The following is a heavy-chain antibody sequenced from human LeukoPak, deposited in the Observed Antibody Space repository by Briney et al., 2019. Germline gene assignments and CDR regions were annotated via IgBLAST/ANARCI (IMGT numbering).Heavy chain of an antibody. V-gene: IGHV1-69*05. CDR1: GGTFSSYA. J-gene: IGHJ3*02. CDR2: IIPIFGTA. D-gene: IGHD3-16*02. CDR3: ARASKGPRDYDYVWGSYHKLHDAFDI. Sequence: ASVKVSCKASGGTFSSYAISWVRQAPGQGVEWMGGIIPIFGTANYAQKFQGRVTITTDESTSTAYMELSSLRSEDTAVYYCARASKGPRDYDYVWGSYHKLHDAFDIWGQGTMVTVSS.